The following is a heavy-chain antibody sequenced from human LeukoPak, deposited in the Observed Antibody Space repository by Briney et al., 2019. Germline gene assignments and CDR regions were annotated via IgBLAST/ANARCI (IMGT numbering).Heavy chain of an antibody. V-gene: IGHV4-39*07. CDR2: IYYSGST. Sequence: PSETLSLTCTVSGGSISSSSYYWGWIRQPPGKGLEWIGSIYYSGSTNYNPSLKSRVTISVDTSKNQFSLKLSSVTAADTAVYYCARLGTLAVAGTWWFDPWGQGTLVTVSS. CDR1: GGSISSSSYY. J-gene: IGHJ5*02. CDR3: ARLGTLAVAGTWWFDP. D-gene: IGHD6-19*01.